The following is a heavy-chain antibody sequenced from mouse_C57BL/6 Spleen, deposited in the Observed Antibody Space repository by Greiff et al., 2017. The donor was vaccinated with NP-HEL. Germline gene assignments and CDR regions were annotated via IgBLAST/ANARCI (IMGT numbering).Heavy chain of an antibody. CDR1: GFNIKDDY. V-gene: IGHV14-4*01. CDR3: TTENDGYYFDY. J-gene: IGHJ2*01. D-gene: IGHD2-3*01. Sequence: EVQLQQSGAELVRPGASVKLSCTASGFNIKDDYMHWVKQRPEQGLEWIGWIDPENGDTEYASKFQGKATITADTSSNTAYLQLSSLTSEDTAVYYCTTENDGYYFDYWGQGTTLTVSS. CDR2: IDPENGDT.